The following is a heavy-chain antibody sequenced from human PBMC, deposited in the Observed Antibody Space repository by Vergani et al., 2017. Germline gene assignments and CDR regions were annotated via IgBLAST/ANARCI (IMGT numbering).Heavy chain of an antibody. V-gene: IGHV1-2*02. CDR3: ARENCSSTSCYDGDDAFDI. Sequence: QVQLVQSGAEVKKPGASVKVSCKASGYTFSGYYMHWVRQAPGQGLEWMGWINPNSGGPNYEQKFQGRVTMTRDTSISTAYMELSRLRSDDTAVYYCARENCSSTSCYDGDDAFDIWGQGTMVTVSS. CDR1: GYTFSGYY. CDR2: INPNSGGP. D-gene: IGHD2-2*01. J-gene: IGHJ3*02.